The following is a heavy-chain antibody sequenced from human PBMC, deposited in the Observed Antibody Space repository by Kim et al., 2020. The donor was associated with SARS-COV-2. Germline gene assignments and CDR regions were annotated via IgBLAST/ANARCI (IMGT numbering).Heavy chain of an antibody. J-gene: IGHJ2*01. D-gene: IGHD3-3*01. CDR2: IYYSGST. V-gene: IGHV4-59*01. CDR3: ARDHREWLQYTANWYFDL. Sequence: SETLSLTCTVSGGSISSYYWSWIRQPPGKGLEWIGYIYYSGSTNYNPSFKSRVTISVDTSKNQFSLKLSSVTAADTAVYYCARDHREWLQYTANWYFDLWGRGTLVTGSS. CDR1: GGSISSYY.